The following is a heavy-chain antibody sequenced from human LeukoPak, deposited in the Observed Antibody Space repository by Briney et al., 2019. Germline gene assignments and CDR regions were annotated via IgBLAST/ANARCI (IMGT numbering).Heavy chain of an antibody. CDR1: GYTFTSYG. CDR2: ISAYNGNT. D-gene: IGHD3-16*01. Sequence: GASVKVSCKASGYTFTSYGISWVRQAPGQGLEWMGWISAYNGNTNYAQKLQGRVTMTTDTSTSTAYMELRSLRSEDMAVYYCAREAPRGSYSDYWGQGTLVTVSS. J-gene: IGHJ4*02. V-gene: IGHV1-18*03. CDR3: AREAPRGSYSDY.